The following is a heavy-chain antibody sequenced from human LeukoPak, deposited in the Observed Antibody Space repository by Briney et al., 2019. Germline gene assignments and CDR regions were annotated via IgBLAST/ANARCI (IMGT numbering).Heavy chain of an antibody. V-gene: IGHV3-74*01. CDR2: INGDGSST. Sequence: PPGGSLRLSCAASGFTFSSYWMHWVRQAPGKGLVWVSRINGDGSSTNYADSVKGRFTISRDNAKNTLYLQMNSLRAEDTAVYYCAKEMATMFDAFDIWGQGTMVTVSS. CDR3: AKEMATMFDAFDI. J-gene: IGHJ3*02. D-gene: IGHD5-24*01. CDR1: GFTFSSYW.